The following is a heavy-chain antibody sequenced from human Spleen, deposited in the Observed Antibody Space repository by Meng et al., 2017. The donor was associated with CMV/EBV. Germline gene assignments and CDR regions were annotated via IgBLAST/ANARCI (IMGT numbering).Heavy chain of an antibody. CDR2: IYYSGST. D-gene: IGHD2-21*01. J-gene: IGHJ4*02. Sequence: SGGSISSGGYYWSWIRQHPGKGLEWIGYIYYSGSTYYNPSLKSRVTISVDTSKNQFSLKLSSVTAADTAVYYCARAWKDRGGDCYSDYWGQGTLVTVSS. V-gene: IGHV4-31*02. CDR3: ARAWKDRGGDCYSDY. CDR1: GGSISSGGYY.